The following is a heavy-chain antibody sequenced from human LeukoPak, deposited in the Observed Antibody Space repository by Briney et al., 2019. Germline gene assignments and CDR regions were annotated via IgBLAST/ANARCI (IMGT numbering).Heavy chain of an antibody. V-gene: IGHV4-4*07. CDR2: IYTTGTT. Sequence: TSETLSLTCSVSGGSINSYYWGWVRQPAGKGLEWIGRIYTTGTTNYSPSLKSRLTMSLDTSKNQFSLKLRSVTAAHTAVYYCGRQGQTASYYFVDYWRQGTLVTVSS. D-gene: IGHD3-10*01. J-gene: IGHJ4*02. CDR1: GGSINSYY. CDR3: GRQGQTASYYFVDY.